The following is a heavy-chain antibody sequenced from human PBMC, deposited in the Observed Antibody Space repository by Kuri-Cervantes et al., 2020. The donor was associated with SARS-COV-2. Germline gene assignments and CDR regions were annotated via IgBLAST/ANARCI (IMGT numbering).Heavy chain of an antibody. D-gene: IGHD4-23*01. CDR1: GFTFSSYG. Sequence: LSHTCAASGFTFSSYGMHWVRQAPGKGLEWVAVISYDGSNKYYADSVMGRFTISRDNSKNTLYLQMNSLRAEDTAVYYCARGSKTTVVTPVSWGQGTLVTVSS. V-gene: IGHV3-30*03. CDR2: ISYDGSNK. CDR3: ARGSKTTVVTPVS. J-gene: IGHJ4*02.